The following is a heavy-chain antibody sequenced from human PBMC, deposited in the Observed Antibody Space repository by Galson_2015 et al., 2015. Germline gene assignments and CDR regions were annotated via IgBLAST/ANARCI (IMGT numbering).Heavy chain of an antibody. J-gene: IGHJ3*02. Sequence: ETLSLTCAVSGGSISSSNWWSWVRQPPGKGLEWIGEIYRSGSTNYNPSLKSRVTISVDKSKNQFSLKLSSVTAADTAVYYCARGGAAGPAFDTWGQGTMVTVSS. CDR1: GGSISSSNW. CDR3: ARGGAAGPAFDT. CDR2: IYRSGST. D-gene: IGHD1-26*01. V-gene: IGHV4-4*02.